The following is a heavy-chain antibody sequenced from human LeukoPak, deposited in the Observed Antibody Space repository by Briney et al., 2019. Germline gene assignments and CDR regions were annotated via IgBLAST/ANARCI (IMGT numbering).Heavy chain of an antibody. CDR1: GGSISSGGYS. CDR3: ARATYYYDSSGPPLFDY. CDR2: IYHSGST. D-gene: IGHD3-22*01. Sequence: SETLSLTCAVSGGSISSGGYSWSWIRQPPGKGLEWIGYIYHSGSTYYNPSLKSRVTISVDRSKNQFSLKLSSVTAADTAVYYCARATYYYDSSGPPLFDYWGQGTLVTVSS. V-gene: IGHV4-30-2*01. J-gene: IGHJ4*02.